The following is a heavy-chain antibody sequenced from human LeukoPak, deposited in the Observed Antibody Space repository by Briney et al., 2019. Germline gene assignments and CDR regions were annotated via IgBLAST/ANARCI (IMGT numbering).Heavy chain of an antibody. V-gene: IGHV5-51*01. CDR1: GYSFTSYW. CDR2: IYPGDSDT. D-gene: IGHD3-22*01. J-gene: IGHJ4*02. CDR3: ARHRYYYDSSGYYFDY. Sequence: GESLKISCKGSGYSFTSYWIGWVRQMPGKGLEWMGIIYPGDSDTRYSPSFQGQVTISADKSISTACLQWSSLKASDTAMYYCARHRYYYDSSGYYFDYWGQGTLVTVSS.